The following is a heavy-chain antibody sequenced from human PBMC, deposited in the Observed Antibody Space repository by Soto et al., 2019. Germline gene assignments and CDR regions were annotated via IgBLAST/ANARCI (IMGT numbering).Heavy chain of an antibody. V-gene: IGHV3-23*01. Sequence: EVQLLESGGGLVQPGGSLRLSCAASGFTFSSYAMSWVRQAPGKGLEWVSAISGSGGSTYYADSVKGRFTIPRDNSKKTADLPTKRLRTRGTARIYCSEVRVGCSSTSCYGFDYWGQGTLVTVSS. D-gene: IGHD2-2*01. CDR3: SEVRVGCSSTSCYGFDY. CDR1: GFTFSSYA. J-gene: IGHJ4*02. CDR2: ISGSGGST.